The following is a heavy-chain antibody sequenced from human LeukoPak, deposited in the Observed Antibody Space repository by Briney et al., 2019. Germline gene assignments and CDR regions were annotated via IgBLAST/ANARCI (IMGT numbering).Heavy chain of an antibody. V-gene: IGHV3-66*01. J-gene: IGHJ5*02. CDR2: IYSGGST. Sequence: PGGSLRLSCAASGFTVSSNYMSWVRQAPGKGLEWVSVIYSGGSTYYADSVKGRFTISRDNSKNTLYLQMNSLRAEDTAVYYCARDYYGSEGGNWFDPWGQGTLVTVSS. D-gene: IGHD3-10*01. CDR1: GFTVSSNY. CDR3: ARDYYGSEGGNWFDP.